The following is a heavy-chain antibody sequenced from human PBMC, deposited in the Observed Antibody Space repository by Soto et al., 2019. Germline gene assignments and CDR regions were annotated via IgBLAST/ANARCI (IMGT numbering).Heavy chain of an antibody. Sequence: PGGTLRLSCAASGFSFSSYSMNWVRQAPGKGLECVSSISSSSYIYYADSVKGRFTISRDNAKNSLYLQMNSLRAEDTAVYYCASSSCLDYWGQGPLVTVSS. CDR1: GFSFSSYS. CDR3: ASSSCLDY. V-gene: IGHV3-21*01. CDR2: ISSSSYI. J-gene: IGHJ4*02.